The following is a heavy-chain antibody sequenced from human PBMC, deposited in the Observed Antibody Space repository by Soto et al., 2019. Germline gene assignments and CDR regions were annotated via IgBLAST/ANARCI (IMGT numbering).Heavy chain of an antibody. V-gene: IGHV2-5*02. CDR3: AHRPPERGLATFDP. D-gene: IGHD1-1*01. CDR1: GFSLSTSGVA. CDR2: IYWDDDK. Sequence: QITLKESGPTLVKPTQTLTLTCTFSGFSLSTSGVAVGWIRQPPGKALEWLALIYWDDDKRYSPSLKSRLTITKETSKNKVVLTMTNMDPVDTATYYCAHRPPERGLATFDPWGQGTLVTVSS. J-gene: IGHJ5*02.